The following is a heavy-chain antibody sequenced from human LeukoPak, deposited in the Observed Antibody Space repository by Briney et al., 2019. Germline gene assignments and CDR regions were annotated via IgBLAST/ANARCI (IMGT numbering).Heavy chain of an antibody. CDR2: IKDDGSES. CDR3: ARSDEDCSSTSCQTDAFDI. J-gene: IGHJ3*02. CDR1: GFTFSNYW. V-gene: IGHV3-7*01. Sequence: GGSLRLSCAASGFTFSNYWMSWVRQAPGKGLEWVANIKDDGSESYYVDSVKGRFTISRDNAKNSLYLQMNSLRAEDTAVYYCARSDEDCSSTSCQTDAFDIWGQGTMVTVSS. D-gene: IGHD2-2*01.